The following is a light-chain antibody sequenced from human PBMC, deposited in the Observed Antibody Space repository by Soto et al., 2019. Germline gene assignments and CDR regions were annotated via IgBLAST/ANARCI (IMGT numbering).Light chain of an antibody. CDR3: QQYDSTPPT. CDR1: QSVNSNY. V-gene: IGKV3-20*01. Sequence: PGDRATLSCRASQSVNSNYLAWYQRKPGQAPRFLIYGASNRATDIPYRFSASGYGTDFTLTITRLEAEDFAVYYCQQYDSTPPTFGQGTKVEVK. CDR2: GAS. J-gene: IGKJ1*01.